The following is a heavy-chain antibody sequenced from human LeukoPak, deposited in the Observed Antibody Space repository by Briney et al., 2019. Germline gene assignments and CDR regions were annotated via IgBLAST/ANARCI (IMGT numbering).Heavy chain of an antibody. CDR3: VNQISGWVY. D-gene: IGHD6-19*01. Sequence: PGGSLRLSCAASGFTVSNNYMSWVRQAPGKGLEWVSVIYSGGSTYYADSVKGRFTISRDNSKNTLYLQMSSLRTEDTAVYYCVNQISGWVYWGQGTLVTVSS. V-gene: IGHV3-53*05. CDR2: IYSGGST. CDR1: GFTVSNNY. J-gene: IGHJ4*02.